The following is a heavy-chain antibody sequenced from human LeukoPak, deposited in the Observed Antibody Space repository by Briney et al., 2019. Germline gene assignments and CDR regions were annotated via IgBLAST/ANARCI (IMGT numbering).Heavy chain of an antibody. J-gene: IGHJ4*02. V-gene: IGHV1-18*01. D-gene: IGHD3-22*01. CDR2: ISAYNGNT. CDR3: AREYYYDSSGYYKGHFDY. Sequence: GASVKVSCKASGYTFTSYGISWVRQAPGQGLEWMGWISAYNGNTNYAQKLQGRVTMTTDTSTSTAYMELRSLRSDDTAVYYCAREYYYDSSGYYKGHFDYWGQGTLVTVSS. CDR1: GYTFTSYG.